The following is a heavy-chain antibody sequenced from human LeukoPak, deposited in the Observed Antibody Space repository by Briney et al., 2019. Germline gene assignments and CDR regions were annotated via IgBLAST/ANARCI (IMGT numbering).Heavy chain of an antibody. CDR2: IDPSDSYT. CDR1: GYTFPSYW. V-gene: IGHV5-10-1*01. D-gene: IGHD2-2*01. CDR3: AREVGRVRYFDY. Sequence: GESPKISCKGSGYTFPSYWISWVRQMPGKGLEWMGRIDPSDSYTNYSPSFQGHVTISADKSISTAYLQWSSLKASDIAMYYCAREVGRVRYFDYWGQGSLVTVSS. J-gene: IGHJ4*02.